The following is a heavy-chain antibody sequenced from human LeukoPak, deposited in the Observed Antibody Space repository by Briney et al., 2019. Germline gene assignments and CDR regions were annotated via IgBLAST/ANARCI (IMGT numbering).Heavy chain of an antibody. CDR1: GFSLSTSGMC. CDR3: ARILECRQWLGVAFDI. J-gene: IGHJ3*02. CDR2: IDWDDDK. D-gene: IGHD6-19*01. Sequence: ESGPTLVNPTQTLTLTCTFSGFSLSTSGMCVSWIRQPPGKALEWLARIDWDDDKYYSTSLKTRLTISKDTSKNQVVLTMTNMDPVDTATYYCARILECRQWLGVAFDIWGQGTMVTVSS. V-gene: IGHV2-70*11.